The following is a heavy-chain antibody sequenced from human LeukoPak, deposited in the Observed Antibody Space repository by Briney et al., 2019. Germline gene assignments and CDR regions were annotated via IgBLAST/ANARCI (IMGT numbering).Heavy chain of an antibody. CDR3: AKRIAVGGTARAFDI. D-gene: IGHD6-19*01. J-gene: IGHJ3*02. V-gene: IGHV5-51*01. Sequence: GESPKISSKGSGYSFTSYWIGWVRQLPGKDLEWMGVIYPGDSDTRYSPSFQGQVTISADKSISTAYLQWSSLKASDTAMYSCAKRIAVGGTARAFDIWGQGTMVTVSS. CDR2: IYPGDSDT. CDR1: GYSFTSYW.